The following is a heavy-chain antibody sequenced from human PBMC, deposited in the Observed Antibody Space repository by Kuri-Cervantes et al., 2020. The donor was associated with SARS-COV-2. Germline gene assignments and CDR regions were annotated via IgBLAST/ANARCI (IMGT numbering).Heavy chain of an antibody. V-gene: IGHV3-30*02. CDR2: IRYDGSNK. J-gene: IGHJ3*02. Sequence: GESLKISCAASGFTFSSYGMHWVRQAPGKGLEWVAFIRYDGSNKYYADSVKGRFTISRDNPKNTLYLQMNSLRAEDTAVYYCAREFRSFTMIVADAFDIWGQGTMVTVSS. CDR3: AREFRSFTMIVADAFDI. D-gene: IGHD3-22*01. CDR1: GFTFSSYG.